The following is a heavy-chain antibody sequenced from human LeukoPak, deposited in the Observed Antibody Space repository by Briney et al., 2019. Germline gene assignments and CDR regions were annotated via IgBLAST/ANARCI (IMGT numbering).Heavy chain of an antibody. D-gene: IGHD6-6*01. J-gene: IGHJ3*02. Sequence: SETLSLTCTVSGDSISSVTHYWPWIRQPPGKGLGWIGYIYHSGSTYYHPALKSRVTISVDGSKNQFSLKLNSMTAADTAVYYCARSLGSSSVDAFDIWGQGTMVTVSS. CDR1: GDSISSVTHY. CDR2: IYHSGST. CDR3: ARSLGSSSVDAFDI. V-gene: IGHV4-30-2*01.